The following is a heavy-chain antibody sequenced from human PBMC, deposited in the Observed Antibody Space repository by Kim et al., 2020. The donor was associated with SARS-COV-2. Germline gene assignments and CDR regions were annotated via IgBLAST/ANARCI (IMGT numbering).Heavy chain of an antibody. Sequence: GGSLRLSCAASGFTFSSYGMHWVRQAPGKGLEWVAVIWYDGSNKYYADSVKGRFTISRDNSKNTLYLQMNSLRAEDTAVYYCAKEYYDILTGYYNQPRGGMDVWGQGTTVTVSS. CDR3: AKEYYDILTGYYNQPRGGMDV. D-gene: IGHD3-9*01. CDR2: IWYDGSNK. CDR1: GFTFSSYG. J-gene: IGHJ6*02. V-gene: IGHV3-33*06.